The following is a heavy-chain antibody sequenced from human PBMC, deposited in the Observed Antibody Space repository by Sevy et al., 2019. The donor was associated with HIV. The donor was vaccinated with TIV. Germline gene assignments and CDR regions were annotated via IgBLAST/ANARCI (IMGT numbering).Heavy chain of an antibody. CDR3: AKDLAGPGRRYFDY. J-gene: IGHJ4*02. V-gene: IGHV3-30*02. D-gene: IGHD6-13*01. Sequence: GGSLRLSCTASGFTFSNFGMHWVRQVPGKGLEWVTSIRYNGSDKDYAASVKGRFTNSRDDSKNTLYLQMDSLRAEDTDIYYCAKDLAGPGRRYFDYWAQGTLVTVSS. CDR1: GFTFSNFG. CDR2: IRYNGSDK.